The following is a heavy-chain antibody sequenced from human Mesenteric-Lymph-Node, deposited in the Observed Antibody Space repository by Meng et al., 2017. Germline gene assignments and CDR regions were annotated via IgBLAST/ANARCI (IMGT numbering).Heavy chain of an antibody. Sequence: VLGGSLRSVSDSWGLIGQPPGKGLEWIGYCYYSGSTYANSSHKSRVTVSIDRSKNQFTQNPSSVTAADTAVYSFVRDRKHSGQRGWCDPWG. V-gene: IGHV4-30-4*01. J-gene: IGHJ5*02. CDR2: CYYSGST. CDR3: VRDRKHSGQRGWCDP. CDR1: GGSLRSVSDS. D-gene: IGHD2-15*01.